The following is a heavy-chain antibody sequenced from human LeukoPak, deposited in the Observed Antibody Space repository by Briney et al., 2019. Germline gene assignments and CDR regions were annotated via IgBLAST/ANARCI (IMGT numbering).Heavy chain of an antibody. J-gene: IGHJ4*02. CDR2: ISYDGSNK. Sequence: GGSLRLSCAASGFTFSSYGMHWVRQAPGKGLEWVAVISYDGSNKYYADSVKGRFTISRDNSKNTPYLQMNSLRAEDTAVYYCATTLPAYGGLGGYWGQGTLVTVSS. D-gene: IGHD4-23*01. CDR3: ATTLPAYGGLGGY. CDR1: GFTFSSYG. V-gene: IGHV3-30*03.